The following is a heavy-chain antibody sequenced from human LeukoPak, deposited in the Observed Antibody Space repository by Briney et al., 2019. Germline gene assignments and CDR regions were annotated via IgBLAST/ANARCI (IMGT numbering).Heavy chain of an antibody. J-gene: IGHJ4*02. D-gene: IGHD3-10*01. CDR3: ARGGMGGSGSYRFDY. V-gene: IGHV1-69*05. CDR1: GGTFSNYA. Sequence: ASVKVSCKASGGTFSNYAISWVRQAPGQGLEWMGGIIPIFGTANYAQKFQGRVTITTDESTSTAYMELSSLRSEDTAVYYCARGGMGGSGSYRFDYWGQGTLVTVSS. CDR2: IIPIFGTA.